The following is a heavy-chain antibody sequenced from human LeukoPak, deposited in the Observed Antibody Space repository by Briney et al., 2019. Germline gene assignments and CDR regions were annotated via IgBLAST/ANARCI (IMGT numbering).Heavy chain of an antibody. D-gene: IGHD1-26*01. CDR1: GFTFSSYA. Sequence: GGSLRLSCAASGFTFSSYAMRWVRQAPGKGLEWGSVIYSGGSTYYPDSVKGRFTISRDNSKNTLYLQMNSLRAEDTAVYYCASAGVGATVYWGQGTLVTVSS. V-gene: IGHV3-66*02. CDR2: IYSGGST. J-gene: IGHJ4*02. CDR3: ASAGVGATVY.